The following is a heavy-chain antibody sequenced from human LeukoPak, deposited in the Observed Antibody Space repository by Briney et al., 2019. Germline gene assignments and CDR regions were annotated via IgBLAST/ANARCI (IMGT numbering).Heavy chain of an antibody. CDR1: GGSISSGGYS. V-gene: IGHV4-30-2*01. D-gene: IGHD5-12*01. CDR3: ARDAWATMNHWYFDL. J-gene: IGHJ2*01. Sequence: KSSETLSLTCAVSGGSISSGGYSWSWIRQPPGKGLEWIGYIYHSGSTYYNPSLKSRVTISVDRSKNQFSLKLSSVTAADTAVYYCARDAWATMNHWYFDLWGRGTLVTVSS. CDR2: IYHSGST.